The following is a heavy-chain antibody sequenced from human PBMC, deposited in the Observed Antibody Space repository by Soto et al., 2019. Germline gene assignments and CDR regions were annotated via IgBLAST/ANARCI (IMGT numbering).Heavy chain of an antibody. V-gene: IGHV3-13*04. CDR2: IGTAGDT. CDR1: GFTFSTHD. CDR3: ARSTGPVVAFDI. D-gene: IGHD7-27*01. J-gene: IGHJ3*02. Sequence: GGSLRLSCAASGFTFSTHDMHWVRQATGKGLEWVSAIGTAGDTYYPGSVKGRFTISRENAKNSLYLQMNSLRAGDTAVYYCARSTGPVVAFDIWGQGTMVTVSS.